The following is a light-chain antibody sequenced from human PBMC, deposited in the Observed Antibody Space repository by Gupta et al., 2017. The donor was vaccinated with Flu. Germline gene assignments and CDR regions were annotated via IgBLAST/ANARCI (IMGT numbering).Light chain of an antibody. J-gene: IGKJ2*01. CDR1: QSIRRY. CDR2: AAS. V-gene: IGKV1-39*01. CDR3: QQSDSNPMYT. Sequence: ASLYASVGDKVTTTCRARQSIRRYVNWYQQKPGQAPTALIFAASTWQSGVPSRFSGSGCGTDVAIPISSRQPEDCAYYYCQQSDSNPMYTFGQGTKLEI.